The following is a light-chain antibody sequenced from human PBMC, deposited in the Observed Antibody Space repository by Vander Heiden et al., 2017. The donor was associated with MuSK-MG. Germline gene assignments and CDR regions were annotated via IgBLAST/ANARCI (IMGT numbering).Light chain of an antibody. CDR3: LQDYSYGWT. J-gene: IGKJ1*01. Sequence: DIQITQSPSTLSASVGDRVTMTCRASQSFSSWLAWYQQKPVKAPKLLIYKASSLESGVPSRFSGSASGTEFTLTMSSLQPDDIATYYCLQDYSYGWTFGQGTKVEMK. CDR1: QSFSSW. CDR2: KAS. V-gene: IGKV1-5*03.